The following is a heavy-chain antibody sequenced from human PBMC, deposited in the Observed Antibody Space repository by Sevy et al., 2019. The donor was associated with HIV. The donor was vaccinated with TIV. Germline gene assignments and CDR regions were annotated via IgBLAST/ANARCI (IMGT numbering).Heavy chain of an antibody. J-gene: IGHJ4*02. CDR3: MTTVTPVDY. D-gene: IGHD4-17*01. CDR2: IKQDGSEK. Sequence: GGSLRLSCVASGFALSSYWMNWVRQAPGKGLEWVANIKQDGSEKYYVDSVKGRFTISRDNAKNSLYLQMNSLRAEDTAVYYCMTTVTPVDYWGQGTLVTVSS. V-gene: IGHV3-7*01. CDR1: GFALSSYW.